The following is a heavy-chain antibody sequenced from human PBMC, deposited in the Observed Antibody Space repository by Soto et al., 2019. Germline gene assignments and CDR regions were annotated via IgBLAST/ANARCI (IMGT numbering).Heavy chain of an antibody. V-gene: IGHV1-3*01. CDR1: GYTFTTYY. J-gene: IGHJ4*02. CDR2: INAGNGNT. D-gene: IGHD3-22*01. CDR3: ARGDYYDIHDY. Sequence: ASVKVSCKASGYTFTTYYIHWVRQAPGQRLEWMGWINAGNGNTKYSQKFQGRVTITRDTSASTAYMELSSLRSEDTAVYYCARGDYYDIHDYWGQGTLVTVSS.